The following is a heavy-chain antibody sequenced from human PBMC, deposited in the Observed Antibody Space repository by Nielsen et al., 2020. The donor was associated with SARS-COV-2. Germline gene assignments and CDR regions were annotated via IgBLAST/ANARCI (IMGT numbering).Heavy chain of an antibody. Sequence: GSLRLSCTVSGGSISSYYWSWIRQPPGKGLEWIGYIYYSGSTNYNPSLKSRVTISVDTSKNQFSLKLSSVTAADTAVYYCARDTHTGYSSGWHFDYWGQGTLVTVSS. CDR3: ARDTHTGYSSGWHFDY. V-gene: IGHV4-59*12. CDR2: IYYSGST. J-gene: IGHJ4*02. CDR1: GGSISSYY. D-gene: IGHD6-19*01.